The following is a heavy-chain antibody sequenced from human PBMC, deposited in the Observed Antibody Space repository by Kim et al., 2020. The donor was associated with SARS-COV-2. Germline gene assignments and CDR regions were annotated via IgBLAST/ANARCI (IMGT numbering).Heavy chain of an antibody. V-gene: IGHV3-30*04. Sequence: GGSLRLSCAASGFTFSSYAMHWVRQAPGKGLEWVAVISYDGSNKYYADSVKGRFTISRDNSKNTLYLQMNSLRAEDTAVYYCARDCRRNNCICNWFDSWG. D-gene: IGHD1-1*01. CDR3: ARDCRRNNCICNWFDS. CDR1: GFTFSSYA. CDR2: ISYDGSNK. J-gene: IGHJ5*01.